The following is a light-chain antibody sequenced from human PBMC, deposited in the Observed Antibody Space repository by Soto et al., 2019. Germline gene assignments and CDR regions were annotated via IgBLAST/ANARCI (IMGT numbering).Light chain of an antibody. V-gene: IGKV3-11*01. CDR2: EAS. CDR1: QSVGGC. Sequence: SPATLSLKKRDRVTISFWASQSVGGCLAWYQQKPGQAPRLLIYEASNRATGIPARFSGSGSGTDFTLTIISLEPEDFAVYYCQQRGNWPGTFGQGTKVDIK. J-gene: IGKJ1*01. CDR3: QQRGNWPGT.